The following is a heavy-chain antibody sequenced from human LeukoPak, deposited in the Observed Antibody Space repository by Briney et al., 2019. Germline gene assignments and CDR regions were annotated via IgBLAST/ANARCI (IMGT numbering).Heavy chain of an antibody. CDR3: ARSLDYGGHCFFDY. CDR1: GFTFSNYW. Sequence: GGSLRLSCAASGFTFSNYWMTWVRQAPGEGLEWVANIKLDGSEKYYVDSVKGRFTISRDNAKNSVFLQTNSLRAEDTAVYYCARSLDYGGHCFFDYWGQGTLVTVSS. CDR2: IKLDGSEK. J-gene: IGHJ4*02. V-gene: IGHV3-7*01. D-gene: IGHD4-23*01.